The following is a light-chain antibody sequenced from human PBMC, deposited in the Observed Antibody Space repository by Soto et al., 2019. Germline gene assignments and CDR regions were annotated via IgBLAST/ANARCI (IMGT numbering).Light chain of an antibody. J-gene: IGLJ3*02. Sequence: QLVLTQSPSAAASLRASVKLTCTLSSGHSSYAIAWHQQQPEKGPRYLMKLNSDRSHSKGDGIPDRFSGSSSGAERYLTISSLQSEDEADYYCQTWGTGIPWVFGGGTKLTVL. CDR2: LNSDRSH. CDR3: QTWGTGIPWV. V-gene: IGLV4-69*02. CDR1: SGHSSYA.